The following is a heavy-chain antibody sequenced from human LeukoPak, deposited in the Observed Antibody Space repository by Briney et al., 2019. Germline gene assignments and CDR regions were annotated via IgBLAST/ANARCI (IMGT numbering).Heavy chain of an antibody. V-gene: IGHV6-1*01. D-gene: IGHD2-2*01. CDR3: ARGGIGYCTTTSCSFDS. CDR1: GDSVSTNSAA. J-gene: IGHJ4*02. Sequence: SQTLSLTCAISGDSVSTNSAAWNWIKQSPSRGLESLGRTYYRSKWYNDYAVSVKSRITINPDTSKNHFSLQLNSVTPDDTAVYYCARGGIGYCTTTSCSFDSWGQGTLVTVSS. CDR2: TYYRSKWYN.